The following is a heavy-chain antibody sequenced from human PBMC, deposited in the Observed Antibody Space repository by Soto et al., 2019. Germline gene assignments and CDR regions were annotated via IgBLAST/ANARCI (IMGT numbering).Heavy chain of an antibody. J-gene: IGHJ3*02. V-gene: IGHV4-30-4*01. Sequence: QVQLQESGPGLVKPSQTLSLTCAVSGGSVSSGDYYWSWIRQPPGKGLEWIGYIYYSGSTYYNPSLAGRLTVSVETSKNPFSRRLSSGTAADTALYYCAREGPNVGSGYFGRAFDIWGQGTMVTVSS. CDR2: IYYSGST. CDR3: AREGPNVGSGYFGRAFDI. D-gene: IGHD3-22*01. CDR1: GGSVSSGDYY.